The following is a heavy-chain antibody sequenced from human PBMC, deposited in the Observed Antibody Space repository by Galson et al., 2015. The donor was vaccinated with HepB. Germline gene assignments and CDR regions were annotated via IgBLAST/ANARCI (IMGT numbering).Heavy chain of an antibody. Sequence: SLRLSCAASGFTFSSYSMNWVRQAPGKGLEWASSISSSSSYIYYADSVKGRFTISRDNAKNSLYLQMSSLRAEDTAVYYCARDRYSSSWLLWFDPWGQGTLVTVSS. V-gene: IGHV3-21*01. CDR3: ARDRYSSSWLLWFDP. D-gene: IGHD6-13*01. CDR2: ISSSSSYI. J-gene: IGHJ5*02. CDR1: GFTFSSYS.